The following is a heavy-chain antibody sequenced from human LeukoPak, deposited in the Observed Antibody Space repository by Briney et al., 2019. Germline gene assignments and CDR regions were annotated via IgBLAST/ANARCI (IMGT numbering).Heavy chain of an antibody. Sequence: VASVKVSCKASGYTFTSYDINWVRQPTGQGLGWMGWMNPNSGNTGYAQKFQGRVTMTRNTSISTAYMELSSLRSEDTAVYYCAREDYGSGSSHYGMDVWGQGTTVTDSS. D-gene: IGHD3-10*01. CDR3: AREDYGSGSSHYGMDV. V-gene: IGHV1-8*01. CDR2: MNPNSGNT. J-gene: IGHJ6*02. CDR1: GYTFTSYD.